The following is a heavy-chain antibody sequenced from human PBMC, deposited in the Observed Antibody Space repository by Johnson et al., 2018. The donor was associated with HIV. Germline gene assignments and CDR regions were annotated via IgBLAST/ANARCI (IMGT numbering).Heavy chain of an antibody. J-gene: IGHJ3*02. V-gene: IGHV3-30-3*01. Sequence: VQLVESGGGVVQPGRSLRLSCAASGFTFSSYAMHWVRQAPGKGLEWVAVISYDGSNKYYADSVTGRFTIPRDNSKNTLYLQMNSLRAEDTAVYYCARAGGGYPRGGHAFDIWGQGTMVTVSS. CDR3: ARAGGGYPRGGHAFDI. D-gene: IGHD3-16*02. CDR1: GFTFSSYA. CDR2: ISYDGSNK.